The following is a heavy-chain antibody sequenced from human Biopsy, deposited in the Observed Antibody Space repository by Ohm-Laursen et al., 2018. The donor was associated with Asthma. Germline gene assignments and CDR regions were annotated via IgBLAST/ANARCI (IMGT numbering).Heavy chain of an antibody. D-gene: IGHD2-21*02. CDR1: GGSINNFY. CDR2: VYYSGST. Sequence: GTLSLTCTVSGGSINNFYWSWIRQPPGKGLESIGHVYYSGSTNYNPSLKSRVTISLDASKNQFSLKLTSVTVADTAVYYCARGVDRVTGLLDHFDSWGQGTLVTVSS. CDR3: ARGVDRVTGLLDHFDS. J-gene: IGHJ4*02. V-gene: IGHV4-59*01.